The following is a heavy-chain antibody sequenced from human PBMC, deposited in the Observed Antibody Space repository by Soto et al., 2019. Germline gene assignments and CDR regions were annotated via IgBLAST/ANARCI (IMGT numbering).Heavy chain of an antibody. J-gene: IGHJ5*02. CDR1: GYTFANYW. CDR3: VRHGRSCGSTYSGWFYP. V-gene: IGHV5-51*01. CDR2: IYPIESDA. D-gene: IGHD2-15*01. Sequence: GESLKISCEASGYTFANYWIGWVRQMPGKGLELMGIIYPIESDARYSPSFQGQVIISADKSINTAYLQWSSLRASDTAIYYCVRHGRSCGSTYSGWFYPWAQETLVTVS.